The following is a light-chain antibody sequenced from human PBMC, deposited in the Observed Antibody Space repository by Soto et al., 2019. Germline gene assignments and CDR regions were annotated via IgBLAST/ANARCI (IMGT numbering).Light chain of an antibody. CDR3: QQYGSSPRS. CDR1: QSVFHSANNMNY. CDR2: WAS. J-gene: IGKJ1*01. V-gene: IGKV4-1*01. Sequence: DTVMTQSPDSLAVSLGERATINCKSSQSVFHSANNMNYLAWYQQKPGQSPKLLISWASIRDSGVPDRFSGSGSGTDFTLTIGRLEPEDFGVYYCQQYGSSPRSFGQGTKVEIK.